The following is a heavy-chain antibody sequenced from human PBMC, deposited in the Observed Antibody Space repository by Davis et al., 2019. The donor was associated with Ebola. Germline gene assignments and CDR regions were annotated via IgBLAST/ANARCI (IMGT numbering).Heavy chain of an antibody. CDR2: ISVIDGNT. V-gene: IGHV1-18*01. J-gene: IGHJ4*02. CDR1: GYIFTNHG. D-gene: IGHD3-9*01. CDR3: VRDYDTMEWNDP. Sequence: ASVKVSRMVSGYIFTNHGVIWLRPAPGKGLAGMGWISVIDGNTYMAEKFHERVTMTADKSTTSIYMDLQGLTCDDTAMYYCVRDYDTMEWNDPWGQGTLVTVSS.